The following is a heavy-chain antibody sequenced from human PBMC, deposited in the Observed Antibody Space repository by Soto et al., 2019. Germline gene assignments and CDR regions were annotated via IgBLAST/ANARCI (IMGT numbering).Heavy chain of an antibody. J-gene: IGHJ4*02. D-gene: IGHD3-10*01. Sequence: EVQLLESGGGLVQPGRSLRLSCAASGFTLRNYAMSWVRQAPGKGLECVSGVSGSGGSTYYADSVKGRFTISRDNSKNPRYLQMNTLRAEDTAVYYCAKDRRSGFGEYTFDFWGQGTLVTVSS. CDR3: AKDRRSGFGEYTFDF. V-gene: IGHV3-23*01. CDR1: GFTLRNYA. CDR2: VSGSGGST.